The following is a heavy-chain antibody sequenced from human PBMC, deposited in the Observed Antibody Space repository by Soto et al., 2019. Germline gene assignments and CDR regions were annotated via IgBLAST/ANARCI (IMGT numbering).Heavy chain of an antibody. D-gene: IGHD3-22*01. CDR3: ARARRGSAVIGHFDF. CDR1: GFTFSIYG. J-gene: IGHJ4*02. Sequence: GSLRLSCAASGFTFSIYGMTWVRQAPWKGLEWVSYISSSTFSIYYADSVKGRFTVSRDNAKNSLFLQMNSLRDEDTAVYFCARARRGSAVIGHFDFWGQGTLVTVSS. CDR2: ISSSTFSI. V-gene: IGHV3-48*02.